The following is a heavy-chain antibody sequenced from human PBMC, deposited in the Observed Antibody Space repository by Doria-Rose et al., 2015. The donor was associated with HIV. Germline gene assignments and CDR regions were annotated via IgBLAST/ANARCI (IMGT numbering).Heavy chain of an antibody. Sequence: QVQLVQSGPVLVKPTETLTLTCTVSGVSLSSPGMGVSWIRQPPGKALEWLANILSDDERSYKTSLKGRLTIPRGTSKSQVVLTMTDMDPVDTATYYCARIKSSRWYHKYYFDFWGQGTLVIVSA. CDR3: ARIKSSRWYHKYYFDF. V-gene: IGHV2-26*01. J-gene: IGHJ4*02. CDR1: GVSLSSPGMG. CDR2: ILSDDER. D-gene: IGHD6-13*01.